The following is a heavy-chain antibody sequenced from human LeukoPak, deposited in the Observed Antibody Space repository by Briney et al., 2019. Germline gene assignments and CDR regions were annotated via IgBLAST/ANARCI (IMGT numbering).Heavy chain of an antibody. Sequence: SETLSLTCGVYGGSFSGYYWSWIPQPPGKGVEWIGEINHSGSTNYNPTHKSRVTISVYTSKNQFSLKLSSVTAADTAVYYCARGLRAAAGRFDYCGQGTLVTVSS. CDR1: GGSFSGYY. D-gene: IGHD6-13*01. J-gene: IGHJ4*02. CDR2: INHSGST. V-gene: IGHV4-34*01. CDR3: ARGLRAAAGRFDY.